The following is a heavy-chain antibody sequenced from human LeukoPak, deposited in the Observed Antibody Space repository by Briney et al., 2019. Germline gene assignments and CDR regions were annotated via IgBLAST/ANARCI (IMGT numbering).Heavy chain of an antibody. D-gene: IGHD3-10*01. CDR1: GFTFSTFG. Sequence: GGSLRLSCATSGFTFSTFGMHWVRQAPGKGLEWVAFVRFDGKNKYYADSVKGRFTISRDNSKDTLYLQMNSLRVEDTAVYFCAKVEVVYYGPGSYYIDYWGQGTLVTVSS. J-gene: IGHJ4*02. CDR2: VRFDGKNK. CDR3: AKVEVVYYGPGSYYIDY. V-gene: IGHV3-30*02.